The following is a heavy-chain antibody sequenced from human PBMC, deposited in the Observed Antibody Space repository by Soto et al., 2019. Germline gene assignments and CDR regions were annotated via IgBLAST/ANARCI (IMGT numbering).Heavy chain of an antibody. V-gene: IGHV1-8*01. D-gene: IGHD3-10*01. CDR2: MNPNSGNT. Sequence: QVQLVQSGAEVKKPGASVKVSCKASGYTFTSYDINWVRQATGHGLEWMGWMNPNSGNTGYAQKFQGRVTMTRNTSMSTAYMGLSSLRSEDTAVYYCARGINYYDSGDDAFEIWGQGTMVTVSS. CDR1: GYTFTSYD. J-gene: IGHJ3*02. CDR3: ARGINYYDSGDDAFEI.